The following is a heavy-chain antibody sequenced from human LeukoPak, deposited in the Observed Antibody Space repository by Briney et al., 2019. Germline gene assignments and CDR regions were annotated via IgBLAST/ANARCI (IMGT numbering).Heavy chain of an antibody. V-gene: IGHV4-30-2*06. J-gene: IGHJ5*01. Sequence: PSQTLSLTCTVSSYAITSGGFSWNWIRQSPGKGLEWIGCIYDRGPAYYNPSLKSRFTISVDRPKNQFFLNVTSLTAADTAVYFCARSRQASGLFNSWGQGTLVVVSS. D-gene: IGHD3-10*01. CDR1: SYAITSGGFS. CDR2: IYDRGPA. CDR3: ARSRQASGLFNS.